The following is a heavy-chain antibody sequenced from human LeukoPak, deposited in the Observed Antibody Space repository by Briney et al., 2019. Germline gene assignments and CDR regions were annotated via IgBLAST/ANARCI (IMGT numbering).Heavy chain of an antibody. Sequence: PSETLSLTCTVSGGSISSYYWSWIRQPPGKGLEWIGYIYYSGSTNYNPSLKSRVTISVDKSKNQFSLKLSSVTAADTAVYYCARVRDYYDSSGLLDYWGQGTLVTVSS. J-gene: IGHJ4*02. CDR3: ARVRDYYDSSGLLDY. D-gene: IGHD3-22*01. CDR2: IYYSGST. V-gene: IGHV4-59*12. CDR1: GGSISSYY.